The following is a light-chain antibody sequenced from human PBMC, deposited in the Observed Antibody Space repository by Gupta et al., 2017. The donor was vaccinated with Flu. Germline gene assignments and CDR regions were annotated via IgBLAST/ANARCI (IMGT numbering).Light chain of an antibody. CDR1: NAFGDYYD. J-gene: IGLJ3*02. CDR3: CSYEGSYSTM. Sequence: NAFGDYYDVAGYQQRPGMAPVLMMYDVTKRPSRVPDRSYGAKSSSTASLIVYRLQADDEADYCCCSYEGSYSTMFGGGTKLTVL. V-gene: IGLV2-11*01. CDR2: DVT.